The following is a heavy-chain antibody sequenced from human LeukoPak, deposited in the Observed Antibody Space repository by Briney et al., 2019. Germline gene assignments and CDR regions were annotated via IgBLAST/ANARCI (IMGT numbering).Heavy chain of an antibody. D-gene: IGHD1-26*01. Sequence: GGSLRLSCAASGFTVSSNYMSWVRQAPGKGLEWVSEIYSDGSTYYAASVKGRFGISRHNSKNTVYLQMNSLRAEDTAVYYCARELREHGVFDIWGQGTMVTVSS. CDR2: IYSDGST. CDR3: ARELREHGVFDI. V-gene: IGHV3-53*01. J-gene: IGHJ3*02. CDR1: GFTVSSNY.